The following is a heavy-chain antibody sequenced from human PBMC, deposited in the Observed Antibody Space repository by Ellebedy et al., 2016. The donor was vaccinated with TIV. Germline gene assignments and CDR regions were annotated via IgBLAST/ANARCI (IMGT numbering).Heavy chain of an antibody. CDR1: GFTFSSYS. Sequence: GESLKISXAVSGFTFSSYSMNWVRQAPGKGLEWVSYISSSSSTIYYADSVKGRFTISRDDAKNSLYLQMNSLRDEDTAVYYCARRSYYNLDYWGQGTLVTVSS. CDR2: ISSSSSTI. J-gene: IGHJ4*02. D-gene: IGHD3-10*01. CDR3: ARRSYYNLDY. V-gene: IGHV3-48*02.